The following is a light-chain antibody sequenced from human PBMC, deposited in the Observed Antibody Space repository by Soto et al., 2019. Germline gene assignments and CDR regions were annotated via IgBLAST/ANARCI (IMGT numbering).Light chain of an antibody. CDR3: SSYTSSSTLVV. CDR1: SSDVGGYNY. Sequence: QSALTQPASVSGSPGQSITISCTGTSSDVGGYNYVSWYQQHPGKAPQLMIYDVSNRPSGVSNRFSCSKSGNTASLTISGLQAEDEADYDCSSYTSSSTLVVFGGGTKLTVL. CDR2: DVS. V-gene: IGLV2-14*01. J-gene: IGLJ2*01.